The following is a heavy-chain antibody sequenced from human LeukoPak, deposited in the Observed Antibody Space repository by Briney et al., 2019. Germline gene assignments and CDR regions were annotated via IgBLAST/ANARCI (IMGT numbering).Heavy chain of an antibody. J-gene: IGHJ1*01. D-gene: IGHD2-2*02. Sequence: SETLSLTCTVSGGSISSYYWSWIRQPPGKGLEWIGYIYYSGSTNYNPSLKSRVTISVDTSKNQFSLKLSSVTAADTAVYYCARSGAEITSSCSTCAEYFHQWGQGTRILVSS. CDR2: IYYSGST. CDR1: GGSISSYY. CDR3: ARSGAEITSSCSTCAEYFHQ. V-gene: IGHV4-59*08.